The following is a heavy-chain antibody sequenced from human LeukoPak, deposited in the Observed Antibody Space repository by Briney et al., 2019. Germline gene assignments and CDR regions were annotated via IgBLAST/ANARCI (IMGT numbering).Heavy chain of an antibody. D-gene: IGHD2-21*02. Sequence: SETLSLTCSVSGGSISGHYWSWIRQPPGKELEWIGYIFITGNTIYNPSLSSRVTMSLDTSKNQCSLKLSSVTAADTAVYYCARFAYCGTGCWYYFDFWGRGMLVTVSS. CDR1: GGSISGHY. CDR2: IFITGNT. CDR3: ARFAYCGTGCWYYFDF. V-gene: IGHV4-4*09. J-gene: IGHJ4*02.